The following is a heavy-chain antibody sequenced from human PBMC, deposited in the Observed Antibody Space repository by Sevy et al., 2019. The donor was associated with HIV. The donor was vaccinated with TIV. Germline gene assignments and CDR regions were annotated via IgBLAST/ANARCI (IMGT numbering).Heavy chain of an antibody. D-gene: IGHD6-19*01. CDR2: LSYDGGAQ. CDR1: GFSVSSHA. CDR3: TRDAGYSVGWYPSNY. V-gene: IGHV3-30*04. J-gene: IGHJ4*02. Sequence: GGSLRLSCAASGFSVSSHAMHWVRQAPGKGLEWVALLSYDGGAQYYVDSVKGRFSTSRDNSKNILYLQMNSLRPADTALYYCTRDAGYSVGWYPSNYWGQGTLVTVSS.